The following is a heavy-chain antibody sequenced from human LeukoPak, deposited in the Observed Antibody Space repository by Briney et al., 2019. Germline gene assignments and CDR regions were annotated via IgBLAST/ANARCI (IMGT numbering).Heavy chain of an antibody. CDR1: GGSISIYY. CDR2: IYYSGSS. V-gene: IGHV4-59*01. D-gene: IGHD6-13*01. CDR3: ARHSAVGAFDI. J-gene: IGHJ3*02. Sequence: SETLSLTCTVSGGSISIYYWSRIRQPPGKGLEWIGYIYYSGSSTYNPSLKSRVTISVDTSKNQFSLKLSSVTAADTAVYYCARHSAVGAFDIWGQGTMVTVSS.